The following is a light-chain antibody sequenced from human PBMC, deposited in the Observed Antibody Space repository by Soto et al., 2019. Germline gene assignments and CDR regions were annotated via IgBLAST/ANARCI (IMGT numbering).Light chain of an antibody. Sequence: DIQLTQSPYFLSASVGDRVTVTCRASQDIRSYLAWYQQKPGKAPKLLIYGASTLQSGVPSRFSGSGSGTEFTLTISSLQPEDFATYYCQELDTYSSITFGQGTRLEIK. CDR2: GAS. J-gene: IGKJ5*01. V-gene: IGKV1-9*01. CDR3: QELDTYSSIT. CDR1: QDIRSY.